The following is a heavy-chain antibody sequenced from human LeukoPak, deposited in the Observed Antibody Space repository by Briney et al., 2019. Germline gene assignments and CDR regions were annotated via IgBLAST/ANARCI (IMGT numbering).Heavy chain of an antibody. J-gene: IGHJ4*02. CDR2: ISSSGSTI. CDR3: AKVGELRYFEWSPDY. CDR1: GFTFSDYY. Sequence: GGSLRLSCAASGFTFSDYYMSWIRQAPGKGLEWVSYISSSGSTIYYADSVKGRFTISRDNAKNSLYLQMISLRADDTAVYYCAKVGELRYFEWSPDYWGQGTLLTVSS. V-gene: IGHV3-11*01. D-gene: IGHD3-9*01.